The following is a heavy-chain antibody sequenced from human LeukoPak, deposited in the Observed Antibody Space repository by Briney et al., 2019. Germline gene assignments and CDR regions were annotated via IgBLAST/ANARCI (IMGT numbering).Heavy chain of an antibody. CDR3: ARASMVRGVSL. CDR2: INHSGST. J-gene: IGHJ4*02. CDR1: GGSFSGYY. D-gene: IGHD3-10*01. V-gene: IGHV4-34*01. Sequence: SETLSLTCAVYGGSFSGYYWSWIRQPPGKGLEWIGEINHSGSTNYNPSLKGRVTISVDTSKNQFSLKLGSVTAADTAVYYCARASMVRGVSLWGQGTLVTVSS.